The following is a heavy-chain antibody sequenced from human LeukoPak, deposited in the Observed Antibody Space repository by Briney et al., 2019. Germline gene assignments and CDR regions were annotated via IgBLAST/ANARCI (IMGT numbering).Heavy chain of an antibody. CDR2: ISSSSTYI. Sequence: PGGSLRLSCAASGFTFSSYWMHWVRQAPGKGLDWVSSISSSSTYIYYADSVKGRFTISRDNSKNTLYLQMNSLRAEDTAVYYCAKRVVPAAFDYWGQGTLVTVSS. J-gene: IGHJ4*02. CDR1: GFTFSSYW. CDR3: AKRVVPAAFDY. V-gene: IGHV3-21*04. D-gene: IGHD2-2*01.